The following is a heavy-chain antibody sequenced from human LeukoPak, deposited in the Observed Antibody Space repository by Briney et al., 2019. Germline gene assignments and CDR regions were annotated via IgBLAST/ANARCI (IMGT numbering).Heavy chain of an antibody. CDR2: IYYSGST. CDR1: GGSISSYY. V-gene: IGHV4-59*08. CDR3: ARLKAEDYDSSGYYFDY. Sequence: SSETLSLTCTVSGGSISSYYWSWIRQPPGKGLEWIGYIYYSGSTNYNPSLKSRVTISVDTSKNQFSLKLSSVTAADTAVYYCARLKAEDYDSSGYYFDYWGQGTLVTVSS. D-gene: IGHD3-22*01. J-gene: IGHJ4*02.